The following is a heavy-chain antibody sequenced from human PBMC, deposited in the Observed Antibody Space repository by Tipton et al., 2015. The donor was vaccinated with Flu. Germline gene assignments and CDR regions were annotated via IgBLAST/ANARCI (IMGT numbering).Heavy chain of an antibody. CDR3: AKDKNEFYAFEN. CDR2: IRYDGGNQ. D-gene: IGHD2/OR15-2a*01. CDR1: GFDFTKYG. Sequence: SLRLSCAASGFDFTKYGMHWVRQVPGKGLEWVAFIRYDGGNQYYPVSVKGRFTISRDNSRNTLFLHMNSLRAEDTAVYYCAKDKNEFYAFENWAQGTLVTVSS. V-gene: IGHV3-30*02. J-gene: IGHJ4*02.